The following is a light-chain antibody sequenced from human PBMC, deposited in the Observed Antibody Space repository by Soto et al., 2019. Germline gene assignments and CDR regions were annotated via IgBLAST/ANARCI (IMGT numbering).Light chain of an antibody. V-gene: IGKV1-5*01. CDR2: DAS. Sequence: DIPMTQSPSTLSASVGDRVTITCRASQSISSWLAWYQQKPGKAPKLLIYDASSLESGVPSRFSGSGSGTEFTLTISSLQPDDFATYYFQQYNSSWTVGQGTKVEIK. CDR3: QQYNSSWT. CDR1: QSISSW. J-gene: IGKJ1*01.